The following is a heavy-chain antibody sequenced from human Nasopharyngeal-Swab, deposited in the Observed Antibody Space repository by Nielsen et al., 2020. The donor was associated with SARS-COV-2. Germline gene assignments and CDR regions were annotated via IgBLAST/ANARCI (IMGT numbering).Heavy chain of an antibody. CDR3: ARDRAIFGVETVGY. CDR2: ISSSGSTI. V-gene: IGHV3-11*01. D-gene: IGHD3-3*01. CDR1: GFTFSDYY. J-gene: IGHJ4*02. Sequence: GGSLRLSCAASGFTFSDYYMIWIRQAPGKGLEWVSYISSSGSTIYYADSVKGRFTISRDNAKNSLYLQMNSLRAEDTAVYYCARDRAIFGVETVGYWGQGTLVTVSS.